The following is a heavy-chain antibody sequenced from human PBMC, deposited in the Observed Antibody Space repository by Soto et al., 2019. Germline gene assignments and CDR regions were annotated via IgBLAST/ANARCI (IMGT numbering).Heavy chain of an antibody. J-gene: IGHJ4*02. Sequence: EVQLVESGGGLVQPGGSLRLSCAASGFTVSSNYMSWVRQAPGKGLEWVSVICSGGSTYYADSVKGRFTISRHNSKNTLYLQMNSLRAEDTAVYYCARAQSGFVVPFDYWGQGTLVTVSS. CDR1: GFTVSSNY. V-gene: IGHV3-53*04. D-gene: IGHD2-21*01. CDR3: ARAQSGFVVPFDY. CDR2: ICSGGST.